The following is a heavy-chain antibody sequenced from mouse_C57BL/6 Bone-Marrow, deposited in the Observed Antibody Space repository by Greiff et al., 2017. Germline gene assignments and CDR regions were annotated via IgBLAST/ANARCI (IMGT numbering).Heavy chain of an antibody. D-gene: IGHD2-4*01. J-gene: IGHJ1*03. CDR2: ITSDGGST. CDR3: ARRSYDYDGYWYFDV. Sequence: EVMLVESGGGLVQPGESLKLSCESNEYEFPSHDMSWVRKTPEKRLELVAAITSDGGSTYYPDTMERRFIISRDNTKKTLYLQMSSLRSEDTAVYYCARRSYDYDGYWYFDVWGTGTTVTVSS. CDR1: EYEFPSHD. V-gene: IGHV5-2*03.